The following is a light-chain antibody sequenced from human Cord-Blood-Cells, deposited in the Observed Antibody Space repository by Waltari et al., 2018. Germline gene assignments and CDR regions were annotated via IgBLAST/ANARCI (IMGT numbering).Light chain of an antibody. CDR1: QSVSSN. J-gene: IGKJ1*01. V-gene: IGKV3-15*01. CDR2: GAS. CDR3: QQYNNWPPWT. Sequence: EIVMPQSPATLSVSPGERATLSCRASQSVSSNLAWYQQQPGQSPRLLIYGASTRGTGIPARFSGSGSGTEFTLTISSLQSEDVAVYYCQQYNNWPPWTFGQGTKVEIK.